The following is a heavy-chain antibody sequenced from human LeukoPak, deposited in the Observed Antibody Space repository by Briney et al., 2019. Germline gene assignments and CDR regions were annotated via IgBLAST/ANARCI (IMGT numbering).Heavy chain of an antibody. D-gene: IGHD1-1*01. Sequence: GGSLRLSCAASGFTFRSYAMSWVRQAPGKGLEWVSAINRSGGSTYYADSVKGRFTISRDNSKNTLYLQMNSLRAEDTAVYYCAKEPIWNDKVSDAFAIWGQGTMVTVSS. V-gene: IGHV3-23*01. J-gene: IGHJ3*02. CDR3: AKEPIWNDKVSDAFAI. CDR2: INRSGGST. CDR1: GFTFRSYA.